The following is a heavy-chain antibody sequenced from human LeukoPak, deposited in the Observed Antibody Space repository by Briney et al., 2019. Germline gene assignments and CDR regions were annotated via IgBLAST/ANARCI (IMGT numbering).Heavy chain of an antibody. D-gene: IGHD3-16*01. Sequence: PSETLSLTCTVSGGSISSSSYHWGWIRQPPGKGLEWIGSIYYSGSTYYNPSLKSRVTISVDTSKNQFSLKLSSVSAADTAVYYCARRGDRWDYWGQGTLVTVSS. CDR3: ARRGDRWDY. CDR2: IYYSGST. CDR1: GGSISSSSYH. V-gene: IGHV4-39*01. J-gene: IGHJ4*02.